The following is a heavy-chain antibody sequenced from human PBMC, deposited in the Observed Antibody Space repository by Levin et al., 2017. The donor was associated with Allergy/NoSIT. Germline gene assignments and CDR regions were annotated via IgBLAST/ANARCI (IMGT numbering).Heavy chain of an antibody. CDR2: IGTST. V-gene: IGHV3-23*01. CDR1: GLTVSNYG. J-gene: IGHJ4*02. D-gene: IGHD2-2*01. Sequence: GESLKISCAASGLTVSNYGMYWVRQAPGKGLQWVSGIGTSTYYADSVKGRFTISRDNARNTLYLQMNSLRAEDTAVYYCARGGCSSTSCLDNWGQGILVTVSS. CDR3: ARGGCSSTSCLDN.